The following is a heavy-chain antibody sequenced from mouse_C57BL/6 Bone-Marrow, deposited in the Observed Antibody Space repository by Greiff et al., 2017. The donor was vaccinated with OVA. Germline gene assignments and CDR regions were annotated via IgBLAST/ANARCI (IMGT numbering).Heavy chain of an antibody. CDR1: GYSITSCYY. CDR3: ARDWGYDYDGEFYY. D-gene: IGHD2-4*01. V-gene: IGHV3-6*01. J-gene: IGHJ2*01. CDR2: ISYDGSN. Sequence: EVKLQESGPGLVKPSQSLSLTCSVTGYSITSCYYWNWIRQFPGNKLEWMGYISYDGSNNYNPSLKNRISITRDTSKNQFFLKLNSVTTEDTATYYCARDWGYDYDGEFYYWGQGTTLTVSS.